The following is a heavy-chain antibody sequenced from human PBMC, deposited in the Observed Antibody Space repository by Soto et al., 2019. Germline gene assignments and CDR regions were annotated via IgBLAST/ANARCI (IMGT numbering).Heavy chain of an antibody. CDR2: IIPIFGTA. Sequence: QVQLVQSGAEVKKPGSSVKVSCKASGGTFSSYAISWVRQAPGQGLEWMGWIIPIFGTANYAQKFQGRVTITADESTSTAYMELSSLRSEDTAVYYCARDPIVVVPAAAIYYYYGMDVWGQGTTVTVSS. J-gene: IGHJ6*02. CDR3: ARDPIVVVPAAAIYYYYGMDV. V-gene: IGHV1-69*01. D-gene: IGHD2-2*01. CDR1: GGTFSSYA.